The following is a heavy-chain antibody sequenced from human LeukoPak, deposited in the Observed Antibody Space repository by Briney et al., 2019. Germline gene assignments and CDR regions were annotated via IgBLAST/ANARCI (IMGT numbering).Heavy chain of an antibody. D-gene: IGHD3-22*01. V-gene: IGHV1-2*02. Sequence: ASVTVSCTSSGYTFTGYYMHWVRQAPGQGLERMGWINPNSGGTNYAQKFQGRVTMTRDTDISTASMEPSRLRSEDAAVSYCAFGVKDYDRSGIREIEIWGQGKMVTVSS. J-gene: IGHJ3*02. CDR1: GYTFTGYY. CDR2: INPNSGGT. CDR3: AFGVKDYDRSGIREIEI.